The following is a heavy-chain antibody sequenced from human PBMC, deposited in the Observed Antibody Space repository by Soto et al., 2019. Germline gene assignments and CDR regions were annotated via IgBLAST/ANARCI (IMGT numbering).Heavy chain of an antibody. Sequence: GGSLRLSCAASGVTLSNYAMSWVRQAPGRGLQRVSGINVSGTKTYYADSVKGRFTISRDISKNTLYLQMNSLRAEETAVYYCAKRLGSSSHYTMDVWGQGTTVTVSS. CDR1: GVTLSNYA. V-gene: IGHV3-23*01. J-gene: IGHJ6*02. CDR2: INVSGTKT. D-gene: IGHD6-25*01. CDR3: AKRLGSSSHYTMDV.